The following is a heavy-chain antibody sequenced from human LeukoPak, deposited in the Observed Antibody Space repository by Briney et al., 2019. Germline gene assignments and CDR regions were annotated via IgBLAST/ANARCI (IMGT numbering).Heavy chain of an antibody. CDR1: GFTFSSYA. Sequence: GGSLRLSRAASGFTFSSYAMSWVRQAPGKGLEWVSAISGSGGSTYYADSVKGRFTISRDNSKNTLYLQMTSLRAEDTAVYYCAKDAPIAAAGLTSFDYWGQGTLVTVSS. CDR2: ISGSGGST. V-gene: IGHV3-23*01. J-gene: IGHJ4*02. D-gene: IGHD6-13*01. CDR3: AKDAPIAAAGLTSFDY.